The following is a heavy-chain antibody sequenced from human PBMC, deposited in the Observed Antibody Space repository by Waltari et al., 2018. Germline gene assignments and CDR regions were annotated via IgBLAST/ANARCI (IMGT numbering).Heavy chain of an antibody. Sequence: EVQLVESGGGLIQPGGSLRLSCAASGFTVSSNYISWVRQAPGKGLEWGRVMYSGGSTNNRDSVKGRFTISSEYSKNTRYLQRTSLRDEDTAVYYWARDNIVVVPAAMPGYQNYYYYGMDVWGQGTTVTVSS. CDR2: MYSGGST. D-gene: IGHD2-2*01. CDR1: GFTVSSNY. CDR3: ARDNIVVVPAAMPGYQNYYYYGMDV. J-gene: IGHJ6*02. V-gene: IGHV3-53*01.